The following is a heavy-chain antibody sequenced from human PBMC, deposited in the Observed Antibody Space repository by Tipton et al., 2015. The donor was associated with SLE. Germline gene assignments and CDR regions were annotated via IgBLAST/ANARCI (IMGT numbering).Heavy chain of an antibody. D-gene: IGHD3-3*01. CDR1: GFTFSTYA. J-gene: IGHJ3*02. CDR2: ISSSGTII. CDR3: AKDAIERNGVFDAFDI. Sequence: SLRLSCAASGFTFSTYAMNWLRQAPGKGLEWVSYISSSGTIIYYSDSVKGRFTISRDNAKNSLYLQMNSLRPEDTAVYYCAKDAIERNGVFDAFDIWGQGAMVTVSS. V-gene: IGHV3-48*03.